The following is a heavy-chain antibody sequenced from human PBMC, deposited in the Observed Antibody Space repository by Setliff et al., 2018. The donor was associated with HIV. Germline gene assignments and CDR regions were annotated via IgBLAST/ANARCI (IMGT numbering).Heavy chain of an antibody. D-gene: IGHD5-12*01. J-gene: IGHJ6*03. Sequence: GGSLRLSCTASGFRFSNYAMTWVRQAPGKGLEWVATIGGVGFVSTYYADSVKGRFTISRDNSNNTLSLRMNSLRAEDTALYYCARHRFDFGYYYYYMDVWGKGTTVTVSS. V-gene: IGHV3-23*01. CDR1: GFRFSNYA. CDR2: IGGVGFVST. CDR3: ARHRFDFGYYYYYMDV.